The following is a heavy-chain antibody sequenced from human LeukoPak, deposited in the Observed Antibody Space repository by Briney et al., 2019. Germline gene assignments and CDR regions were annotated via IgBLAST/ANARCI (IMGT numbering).Heavy chain of an antibody. CDR2: INSDGSSS. V-gene: IGHV3-74*01. J-gene: IGHJ3*02. D-gene: IGHD3-16*01. CDR3: ARGGELGIYGGSNAPDAFDI. Sequence: GGSLRLSCAASGFTFSTYWMYWVRQAPGKGLVWVSRINSDGSSSSYADSVKGRFTISRDSAKNTLYLQMNSLRAEDTAVYYCARGGELGIYGGSNAPDAFDIWGQGTMVTVSS. CDR1: GFTFSTYW.